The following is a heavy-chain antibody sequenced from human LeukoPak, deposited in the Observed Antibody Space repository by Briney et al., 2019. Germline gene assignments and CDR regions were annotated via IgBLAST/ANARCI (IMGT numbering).Heavy chain of an antibody. CDR1: GFTFSSYA. Sequence: GGSLRLSCAASGFTFSSYAMSWVRQAPGRGLEWVSAISSTDAGTYHADSVRGRFTISRDSSKNTLYLQMNSLRAEDAAVYYCAKAPVTSCRGAYCYPFDYWGQGTLATVSS. CDR2: ISSTDAGT. D-gene: IGHD2-21*01. V-gene: IGHV3-23*01. CDR3: AKAPVTSCRGAYCYPFDY. J-gene: IGHJ4*02.